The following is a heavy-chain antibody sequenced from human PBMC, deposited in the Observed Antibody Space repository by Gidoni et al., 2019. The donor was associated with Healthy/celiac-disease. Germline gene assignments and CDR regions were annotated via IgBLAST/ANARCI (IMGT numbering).Heavy chain of an antibody. CDR1: GGTFSSYA. CDR2: IIPIFGTA. V-gene: IGHV1-69*01. CDR3: ARGRRLYYLFSYYYYYGRDV. Sequence: QVQLVQSGAEVKKPGSSVKVSCKASGGTFSSYAISWVRQAPGQGLEWMGGIIPIFGTANYAQKFQGRVTITADESTSTAYMELSSLRSEDTAVYYCARGRRLYYLFSYYYYYGRDVWGQGTTVTVSS. D-gene: IGHD3-16*02. J-gene: IGHJ6*02.